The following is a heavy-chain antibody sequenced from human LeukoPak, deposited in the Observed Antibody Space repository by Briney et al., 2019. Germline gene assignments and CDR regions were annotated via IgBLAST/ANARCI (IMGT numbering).Heavy chain of an antibody. CDR2: IIPILGIA. V-gene: IGHV1-69*04. D-gene: IGHD1-14*01. CDR1: GGTFSSYA. CDR3: ARDKGFLGSPNHSILFDY. Sequence: SVKVSCKASGGTFSSYAISWVRQSPGQGLEWMGRIIPILGIANYAQKFQGRVTITADKSTSTAYMELSSLRSEDTAVYYCARDKGFLGSPNHSILFDYWGQGTLVTVSS. J-gene: IGHJ4*02.